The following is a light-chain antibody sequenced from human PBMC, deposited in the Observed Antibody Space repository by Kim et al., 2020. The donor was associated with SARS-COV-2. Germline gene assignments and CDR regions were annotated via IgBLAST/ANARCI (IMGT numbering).Light chain of an antibody. CDR3: SSYISSTSLV. J-gene: IGLJ2*01. V-gene: IGLV2-14*03. CDR1: NSDTGKYNP. CDR2: HVS. Sequence: GPSISIACTGGNSDTGKYNPVAWHQQHPGKTPKLILFHVSSRPSWISNRFSGSKSGNTASLTISGLQPDDEADYYCSSYISSTSLVFGGGTRVTVL.